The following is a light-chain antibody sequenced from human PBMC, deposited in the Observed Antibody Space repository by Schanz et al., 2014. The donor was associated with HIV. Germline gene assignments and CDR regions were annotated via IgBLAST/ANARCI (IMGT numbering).Light chain of an antibody. Sequence: QSVLTQPPSASGTPGQRVTISCSGSSSDIGSNTVNWYQQLPGTAPKLLIYSNDQRPSGVPDRFSGAKSGTSVSLAITGLQAEDEADYYCLSYDKSPSGPYVFGTGTKLTVL. CDR1: SSDIGSNT. CDR3: LSYDKSPSGPYV. CDR2: SND. J-gene: IGLJ1*01. V-gene: IGLV1-44*01.